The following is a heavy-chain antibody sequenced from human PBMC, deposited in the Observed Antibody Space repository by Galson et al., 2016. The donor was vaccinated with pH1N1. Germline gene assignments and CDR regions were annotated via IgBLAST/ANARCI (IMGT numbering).Heavy chain of an antibody. CDR3: AREDYYDTDLSDWYFDL. V-gene: IGHV1-69*13. J-gene: IGHJ2*01. D-gene: IGHD3-22*01. CDR2: IIPIFNTA. Sequence: SVKVSCKASGGTFGSYGIYWVRQAPGQGLEWMGGIIPIFNTAKYAQNFQGRVTITADESTTTAYMELSSLRSEDTAVYYCAREDYYDTDLSDWYFDLWGRGTLLTVSS. CDR1: GGTFGSYG.